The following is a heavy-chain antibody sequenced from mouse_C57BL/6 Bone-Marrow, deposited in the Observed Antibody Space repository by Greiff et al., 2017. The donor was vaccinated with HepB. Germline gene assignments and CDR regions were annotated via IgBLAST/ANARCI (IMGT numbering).Heavy chain of an antibody. D-gene: IGHD5-1*01. V-gene: IGHV5-6*01. J-gene: IGHJ1*03. CDR1: GFTFSSYG. CDR2: ISSGGSYT. Sequence: EVQVVESGGDLVKPGGSLKLSCAASGFTFSSYGMSWVRQTPDKRLEWVATISSGGSYTYYPDSVKGRFTISRDNAKNTLYLQMSSLKSEDTAMYYCARHEYGGYFDVWGTGTTVTVSS. CDR3: ARHEYGGYFDV.